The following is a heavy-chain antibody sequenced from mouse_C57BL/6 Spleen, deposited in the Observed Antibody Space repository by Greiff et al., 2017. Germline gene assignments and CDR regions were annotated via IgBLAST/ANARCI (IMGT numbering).Heavy chain of an antibody. Sequence: VKLQQPGAELVRPGTSVKLSCKASGYTFTSYWMHWVKQRPGQGLEWIGVIDPSDSYTNYNQKFKGKATLTVDTSSSTAYMQLSSLTSEDSAVYYCARARQLRLEAYWGQGTLVTVSA. D-gene: IGHD3-2*02. J-gene: IGHJ3*01. CDR2: IDPSDSYT. CDR3: ARARQLRLEAY. CDR1: GYTFTSYW. V-gene: IGHV1-59*01.